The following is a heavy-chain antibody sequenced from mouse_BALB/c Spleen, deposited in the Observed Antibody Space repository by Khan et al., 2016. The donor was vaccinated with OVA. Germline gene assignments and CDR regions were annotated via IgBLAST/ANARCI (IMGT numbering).Heavy chain of an antibody. V-gene: IGHV1-54*01. J-gene: IGHJ2*01. D-gene: IGHD2-1*01. CDR1: GYAFTHYL. CDR3: ARDVYGNFLYFDY. Sequence: VQLQESGGEVIRPGPSVKVSCKASGYAFTHYLIEWVKQRPGQGLEWIGVINPGSGSTNYNEKFKGKAILTADKSSSTAYMQLSSLTSDDSAVYFCARDVYGNFLYFDYWGQGTTLTVSS. CDR2: INPGSGST.